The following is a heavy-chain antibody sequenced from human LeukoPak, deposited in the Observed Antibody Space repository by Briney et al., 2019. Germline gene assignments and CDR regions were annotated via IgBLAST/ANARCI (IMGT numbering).Heavy chain of an antibody. CDR2: IKQDGSER. V-gene: IGHV3-7*03. D-gene: IGHD5-24*01. CDR3: ARGGAKRWLQFEKFDY. CDR1: GFTFSSYW. J-gene: IGHJ4*02. Sequence: PGGSLRLSCAASGFTFSSYWMTWVRQAPGKGLEWVASIKQDGSERYYVDSVKGRFTISRDNAKKSLFLQMNSLRAEDTAVYYCARGGAKRWLQFEKFDYWGQGTLVTVSS.